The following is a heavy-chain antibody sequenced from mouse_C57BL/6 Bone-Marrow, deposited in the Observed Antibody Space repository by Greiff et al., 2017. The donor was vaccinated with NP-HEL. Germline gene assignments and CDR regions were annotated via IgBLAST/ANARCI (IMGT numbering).Heavy chain of an antibody. CDR3: ARGYWGFAY. CDR1: GYTFTSYW. Sequence: QVQLKQPGAELVRPGSSVKLSCKASGYTFTSYWMDWVKQRPGQGLEWIGNIYPSDSETHYNQKFKDKATLTVDKSSSTAYMQLSSLTSEDSAVYYCARGYWGFAYWGQGTLVTVSA. V-gene: IGHV1-61*01. CDR2: IYPSDSET. D-gene: IGHD4-1*01. J-gene: IGHJ3*01.